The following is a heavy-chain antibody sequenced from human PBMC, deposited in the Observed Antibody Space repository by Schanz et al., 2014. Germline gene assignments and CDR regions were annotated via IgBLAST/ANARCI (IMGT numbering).Heavy chain of an antibody. Sequence: QGQLVQSGPEVKEPGASVKVSCEASRYTFNTYGLNWVRQAPGQGLEWMGRIIPILGIANYAQKFQGRVTITADTSTNTAYMELSSLTSEDTAVHYCARGRGCYDYWGQGTLVTVSS. CDR2: IIPILGIA. CDR3: ARGRGCYDY. J-gene: IGHJ4*02. CDR1: RYTFNTYG. V-gene: IGHV1-69*04. D-gene: IGHD2-21*01.